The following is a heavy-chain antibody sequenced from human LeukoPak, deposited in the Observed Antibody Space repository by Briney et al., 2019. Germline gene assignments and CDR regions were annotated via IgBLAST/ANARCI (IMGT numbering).Heavy chain of an antibody. J-gene: IGHJ4*02. Sequence: PSETLSLTCAVSGSSISSGDYYWSWIPHPPSKSLEWIGYIYYSGSTYYNSSLKSRVTISVDTSKNQFSLKLSSVTAADTAVYYCAREFKEYCSSTSCYHRYFDYWGQGTLVTVSS. CDR3: AREFKEYCSSTSCYHRYFDY. D-gene: IGHD2-2*01. CDR1: GSSISSGDYY. CDR2: IYYSGST. V-gene: IGHV4-30-4*08.